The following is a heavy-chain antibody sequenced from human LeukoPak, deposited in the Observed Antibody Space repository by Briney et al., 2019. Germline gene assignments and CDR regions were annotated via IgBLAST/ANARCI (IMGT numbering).Heavy chain of an antibody. J-gene: IGHJ4*02. V-gene: IGHV4-34*01. CDR3: ARCGGYDYFDDY. CDR2: INHSGST. D-gene: IGHD5-12*01. CDR1: GRSFSDYY. Sequence: SETLSLTCAVYGRSFSDYYWTWVRQSPGKGLEWIGEINHSGSTNYNPSLKSRVIISADTSKNQFSLNLNSVTAADTAVYYCARCGGYDYFDDYWGQGTLVTVSS.